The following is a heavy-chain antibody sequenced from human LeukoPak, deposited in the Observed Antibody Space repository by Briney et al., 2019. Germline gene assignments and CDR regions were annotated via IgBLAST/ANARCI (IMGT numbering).Heavy chain of an antibody. Sequence: GGSLRLSCATSGFSVSDNYMTWVRQAPGKGLEWVSVIYRGGSTYYTDSVKGRFTISRDNSKNMVYLQMYSLRVEDTAVYYCARGGGYRSGHHYRGGAFDIWGQGTMVTVSS. CDR2: IYRGGST. V-gene: IGHV3-53*01. D-gene: IGHD3-16*02. CDR3: ARGGGYRSGHHYRGGAFDI. CDR1: GFSVSDNY. J-gene: IGHJ3*02.